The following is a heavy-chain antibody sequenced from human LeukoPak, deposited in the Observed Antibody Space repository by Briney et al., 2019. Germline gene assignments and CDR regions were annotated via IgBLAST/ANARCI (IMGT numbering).Heavy chain of an antibody. V-gene: IGHV1-3*01. CDR1: GYTFTSCA. CDR2: INAGNGNT. Sequence: ASVKVSCKASGYTFTSCAMHWVRQAPGQRLEWMGWINAGNGNTKYSQKFQGRVTITRDTSISTAYMELSSLGSEDTAVYYCARGLSSSWNNWFDPRGQGTLVTVSS. J-gene: IGHJ5*02. D-gene: IGHD6-13*01. CDR3: ARGLSSSWNNWFDP.